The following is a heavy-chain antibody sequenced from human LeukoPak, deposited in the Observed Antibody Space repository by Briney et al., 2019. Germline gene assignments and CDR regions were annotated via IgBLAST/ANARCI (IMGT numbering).Heavy chain of an antibody. D-gene: IGHD6-13*01. CDR3: AKSDSSSGYAVWMQY. Sequence: GRSLRLSCAASGFTFSSYGMHWVRQAPGKGLEWVAVISYDGSNKYYADSVKGRFTISRDNSKNTLYLQMNSLRAEDTAVYYCAKSDSSSGYAVWMQYWGQGTLVTVSS. CDR1: GFTFSSYG. V-gene: IGHV3-30*18. CDR2: ISYDGSNK. J-gene: IGHJ4*02.